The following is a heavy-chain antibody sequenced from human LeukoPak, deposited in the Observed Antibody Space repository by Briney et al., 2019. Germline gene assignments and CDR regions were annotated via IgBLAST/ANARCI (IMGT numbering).Heavy chain of an antibody. CDR3: ARELRFGELAFDI. J-gene: IGHJ3*02. Sequence: PGGSLRLSCAASRFTFSSYNMNWVRQAPGKGLEWVSSISSSSSYIYYADSVKGRFTISRDNAKNTLYLQMNSLRAEDTAVYYCARELRFGELAFDIWGQGTLVTVSS. CDR1: RFTFSSYN. D-gene: IGHD3-10*01. V-gene: IGHV3-21*01. CDR2: ISSSSSYI.